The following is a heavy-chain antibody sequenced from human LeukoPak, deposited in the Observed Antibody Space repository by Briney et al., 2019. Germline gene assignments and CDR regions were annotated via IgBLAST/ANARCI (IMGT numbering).Heavy chain of an antibody. D-gene: IGHD2-2*01. J-gene: IGHJ5*02. CDR2: IYPGDSDT. Sequence: GESLKISCKGSGYSFTSCWIGCGRQMPGKGLEWMGIIYPGDSDTRYSPSFQGRVTISADKSISTAYLHWSSLKASDTAMYYCARVAPQYQLLLDWLDPWGQGTLVTVSS. CDR1: GYSFTSCW. V-gene: IGHV5-51*01. CDR3: ARVAPQYQLLLDWLDP.